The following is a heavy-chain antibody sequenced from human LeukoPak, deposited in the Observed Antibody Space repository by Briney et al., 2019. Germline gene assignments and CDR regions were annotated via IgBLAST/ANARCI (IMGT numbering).Heavy chain of an antibody. V-gene: IGHV4-34*01. CDR2: INHSGST. CDR3: AREVVPAAIGWFDP. CDR1: GGSFSGYY. Sequence: SETLSLTCAVYGGSFSGYYWSWIRQPPGKGLEWIGEINHSGSTNYSPSLKSRVTISVDTSKNQFSLKLSSVTAADTAVYYCAREVVPAAIGWFDPWGQGTLVTVSS. J-gene: IGHJ5*02. D-gene: IGHD2-2*01.